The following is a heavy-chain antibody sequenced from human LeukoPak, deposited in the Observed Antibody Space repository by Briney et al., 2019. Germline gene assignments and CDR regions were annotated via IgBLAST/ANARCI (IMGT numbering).Heavy chain of an antibody. Sequence: PSETLSLTCTASGGSISSSNWWSWVRQPPGKGLEWIGEIYHSGSTNYNPSLKSRVTISVDKSKNQFSLKLSSVTAADTAVYYCARVGGTVTTVFDYWGQGTLVTVSS. D-gene: IGHD4-17*01. V-gene: IGHV4-4*02. J-gene: IGHJ4*02. CDR2: IYHSGST. CDR1: GGSISSSNW. CDR3: ARVGGTVTTVFDY.